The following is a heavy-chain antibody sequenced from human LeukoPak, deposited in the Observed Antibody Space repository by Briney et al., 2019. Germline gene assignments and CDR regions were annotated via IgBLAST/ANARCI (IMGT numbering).Heavy chain of an antibody. D-gene: IGHD3-10*01. V-gene: IGHV3-9*01. J-gene: IGHJ4*02. Sequence: GGSLRLSCAASGFTFDDYAMHWVRQAPGKGLEWVSGISWNSGSIGYADSVKGRFTISRDNAKNSLYLQMDSLRAEDTALYYCAKSIEGSGSYYNSYFDYWGQGTLVTVSS. CDR3: AKSIEGSGSYYNSYFDY. CDR2: ISWNSGSI. CDR1: GFTFDDYA.